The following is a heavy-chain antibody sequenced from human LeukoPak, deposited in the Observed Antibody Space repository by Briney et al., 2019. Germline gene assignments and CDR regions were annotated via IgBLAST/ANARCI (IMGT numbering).Heavy chain of an antibody. D-gene: IGHD3-22*01. Sequence: GGSPRLSCAASGFTVSSNYMSWVRQAPGKGLEWVSVIYSGGSTYYADSVKGRFTISRHNSKNTLYLQMNSLRAGDTAVYYCARDSSGYYGWGQGTLVPVSS. J-gene: IGHJ4*02. CDR2: IYSGGST. V-gene: IGHV3-53*04. CDR1: GFTVSSNY. CDR3: ARDSSGYYG.